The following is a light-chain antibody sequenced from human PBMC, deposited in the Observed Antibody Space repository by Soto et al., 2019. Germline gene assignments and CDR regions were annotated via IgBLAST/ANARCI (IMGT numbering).Light chain of an antibody. Sequence: DIVMTQSPLSLPVTPGEPASISCRSSQSLLHLNGNNYLDWYLQKPGQSPQLLIYLGSNRASGVPDRFSGSGSGTDFTLKISRVEAEDVGIYYCMQALQHPVTFGQGTRLEIK. CDR2: LGS. CDR1: QSLLHLNGNNY. CDR3: MQALQHPVT. J-gene: IGKJ5*01. V-gene: IGKV2-28*01.